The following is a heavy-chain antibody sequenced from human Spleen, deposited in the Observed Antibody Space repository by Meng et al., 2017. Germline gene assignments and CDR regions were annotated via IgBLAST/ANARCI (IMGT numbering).Heavy chain of an antibody. V-gene: IGHV3-7*01. Sequence: GGSLRLSCAASGFTFSSYWMSWVRQAPGKGLEWVANIKQDGSEKYYVDSVKGRFTISRDNAENSLYLQMNSLRAEETTVYYCAREIIAAALFDYWGQGTLVTVS. D-gene: IGHD6-13*01. CDR1: GFTFSSYW. CDR3: AREIIAAALFDY. J-gene: IGHJ4*02. CDR2: IKQDGSEK.